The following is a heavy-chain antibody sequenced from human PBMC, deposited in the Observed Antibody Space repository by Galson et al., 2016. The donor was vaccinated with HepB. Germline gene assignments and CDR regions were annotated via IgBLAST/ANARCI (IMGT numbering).Heavy chain of an antibody. CDR1: GFTFSSYG. J-gene: IGHJ5*02. Sequence: SLRLSCAASGFTFSSYGMHWVRQAPGKGVEWVAVIWYDGSKKYYADSVKGRFTISRDNSKNTLYLQMNSLRADDTAVYYCARSATTIKGGQLVGWFDHWGQGTLVAVSS. CDR3: ARSATTIKGGQLVGWFDH. D-gene: IGHD6-6*01. CDR2: IWYDGSKK. V-gene: IGHV3-33*01.